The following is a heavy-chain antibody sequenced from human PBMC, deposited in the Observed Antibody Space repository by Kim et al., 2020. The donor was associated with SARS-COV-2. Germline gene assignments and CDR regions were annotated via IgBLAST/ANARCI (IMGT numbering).Heavy chain of an antibody. CDR3: ARPVSSGYYDVDY. V-gene: IGHV5-10-1*01. CDR1: GYSFTSYW. D-gene: IGHD3-22*01. J-gene: IGHJ4*02. CDR2: IDPSDSYT. Sequence: GASLKISCKGSGYSFTSYWISWVRQMPGKGLEWMGRIDPSDSYTNYSPSFQGHVTISADKSISTAYLQWSSLKASDTAMYYCARPVSSGYYDVDYWGQGTLVTVSS.